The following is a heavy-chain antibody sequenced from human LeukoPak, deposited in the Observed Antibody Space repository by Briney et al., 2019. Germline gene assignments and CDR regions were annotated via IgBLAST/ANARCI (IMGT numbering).Heavy chain of an antibody. D-gene: IGHD5-18*01. Sequence: PGGSLRLSCAASGFTFSSYAMSWVRQAPGKGLEWVSAISGSGGSTYYADSVKGRFTISRDNSKNALHLQMNSLRAEDTAVYYCARGEFAWIQGSYGMNVWGQGTTVTVSS. J-gene: IGHJ6*02. CDR1: GFTFSSYA. CDR3: ARGEFAWIQGSYGMNV. CDR2: ISGSGGST. V-gene: IGHV3-23*01.